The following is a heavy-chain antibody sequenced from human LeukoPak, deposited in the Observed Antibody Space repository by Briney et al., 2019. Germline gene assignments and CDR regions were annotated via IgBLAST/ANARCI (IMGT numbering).Heavy chain of an antibody. CDR2: INPSGGST. Sequence: GASVKVSCKASGYTFTSYYMHWVRQAPEQGLEWMGIINPSGGSTSYAQKFQGRVTMTRDTSTSTVYMELSSLRSEDTAVYYCARDFADYVWGSYRSPPRYYFDYWGQGTLVTVSS. CDR1: GYTFTSYY. J-gene: IGHJ4*02. V-gene: IGHV1-46*01. CDR3: ARDFADYVWGSYRSPPRYYFDY. D-gene: IGHD3-16*02.